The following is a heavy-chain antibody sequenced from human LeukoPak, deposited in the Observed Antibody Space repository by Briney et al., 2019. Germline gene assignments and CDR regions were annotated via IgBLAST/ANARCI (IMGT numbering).Heavy chain of an antibody. CDR2: IYPGDSDT. V-gene: IGHV5-51*01. D-gene: IGHD3-22*01. J-gene: IGHJ4*02. Sequence: GESLKISCKGSGYSFTSYWIGWVRQMPGKGLEWMGIIYPGDSDTRYSPSFQGQVTISADKSTSTAYLQWSSLKASDTAMYYCARAGFYYDSSGPKVFDYWGQGTLVTVSS. CDR1: GYSFTSYW. CDR3: ARAGFYYDSSGPKVFDY.